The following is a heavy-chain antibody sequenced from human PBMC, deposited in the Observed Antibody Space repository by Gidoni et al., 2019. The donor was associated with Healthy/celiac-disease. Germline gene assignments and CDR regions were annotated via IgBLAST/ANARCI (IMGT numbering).Heavy chain of an antibody. CDR1: GYSFTSYW. J-gene: IGHJ6*02. V-gene: IGHV5-51*01. D-gene: IGHD1-1*01. Sequence: EVQLVQSGAEVKKPGESLKISCKGSGYSFTSYWIGWVRQMPGKGLEWMGIIYPGDSDTSYSPSFQGQVTISADKSISTAYLQWSSLKASDTAMYYCARRGRDWNDVGLYYYYYYGMDVWGQGTTVTVSS. CDR2: IYPGDSDT. CDR3: ARRGRDWNDVGLYYYYYYGMDV.